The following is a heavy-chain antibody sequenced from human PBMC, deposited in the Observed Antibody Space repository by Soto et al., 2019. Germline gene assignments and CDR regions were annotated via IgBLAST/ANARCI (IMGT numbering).Heavy chain of an antibody. Sequence: ASVKVSCKVSGYTLTELSMHWVRQAPGKGLEWMGGFDPEDGETIYAQKFQGRVTMTEDTSTDTAYMELSSLRSEDTAVYYCATCATKGLYYYYVMDVWGQGTTVTVSS. CDR1: GYTLTELS. D-gene: IGHD5-12*01. V-gene: IGHV1-24*01. J-gene: IGHJ6*02. CDR3: ATCATKGLYYYYVMDV. CDR2: FDPEDGET.